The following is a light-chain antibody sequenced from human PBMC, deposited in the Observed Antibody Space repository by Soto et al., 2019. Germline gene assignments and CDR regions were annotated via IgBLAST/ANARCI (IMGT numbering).Light chain of an antibody. CDR3: SSYGASSTL. CDR2: DVT. V-gene: IGLV2-14*03. J-gene: IGLJ2*01. CDR1: SSDIGGYNY. Sequence: QSALTQPASVSGSPGQSITISCTGSSSDIGGYNYVSWYQQHSGKARKLLIYDVTYRPSGISDRFSGSKSGNTASLTISGLQPDDEADYYCSSYGASSTLFGGGTKLTVL.